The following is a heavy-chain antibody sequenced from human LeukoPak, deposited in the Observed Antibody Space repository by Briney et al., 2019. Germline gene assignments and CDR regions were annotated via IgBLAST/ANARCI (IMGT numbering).Heavy chain of an antibody. CDR2: TYWNGDK. CDR3: GHRRQSFDYHGVDV. CDR1: GLSLSTSGVG. Sequence: SGPTLVNPTPPLTLTCTFSGLSLSTSGVGVVWIRQPPEKALEWLGVTYWNGDKRYNPSLRNRLTITKDTSRNQEVLTMTNMDPVDTATYYCGHRRQSFDYHGVDVWGQGTTVTVSS. V-gene: IGHV2-5*01. J-gene: IGHJ6*02. D-gene: IGHD6-19*01.